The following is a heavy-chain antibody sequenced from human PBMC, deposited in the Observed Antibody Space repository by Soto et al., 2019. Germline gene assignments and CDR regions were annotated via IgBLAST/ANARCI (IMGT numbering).Heavy chain of an antibody. CDR1: GFTFSDYY. J-gene: IGHJ5*02. CDR2: ISSSSSYT. CDR3: ATLRFLEWLSRHNWFDP. Sequence: PGGSLRLSCAASGFTFSDYYMSWIRQAPGKGLEWVSYISSSSSYTNYADSVKGRFTISRDNAKNSLYLQMNSLRAEDTAVYYCATLRFLEWLSRHNWFDPWGQGTLVTVSS. D-gene: IGHD3-3*01. V-gene: IGHV3-11*06.